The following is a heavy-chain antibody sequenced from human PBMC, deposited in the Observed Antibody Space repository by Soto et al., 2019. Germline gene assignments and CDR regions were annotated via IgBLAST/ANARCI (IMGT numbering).Heavy chain of an antibody. J-gene: IGHJ4*02. V-gene: IGHV3-7*01. CDR2: IKEDGSEK. CDR3: SRDVVVGAKALNY. Sequence: QPGGSLRLSCAASGFTLSNYWMTWVRQAPGKGLEWVANIKEDGSEKHYVDSVKGRFTISRDNAKNSLYLQMNSLRVEDTAVYFCSRDVVVGAKALNYWGQGALAPVSS. CDR1: GFTLSNYW. D-gene: IGHD2-15*01.